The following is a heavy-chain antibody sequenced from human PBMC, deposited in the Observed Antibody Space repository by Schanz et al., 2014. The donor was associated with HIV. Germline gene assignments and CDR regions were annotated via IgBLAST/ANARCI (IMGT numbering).Heavy chain of an antibody. CDR3: AREWATVTTLGD. Sequence: QVQLVESGGGLVEPGGSLRLSCEASGFIFSDYYMSWIRQAPGKGLEWVSYISSSGSTIHYADSVKGRFTISRDNAKNSLYLQMNSLRAEDTAVYYCAREWATVTTLGDWGQGTLVTVSS. J-gene: IGHJ4*02. V-gene: IGHV3-11*01. CDR2: ISSSGSTI. CDR1: GFIFSDYY. D-gene: IGHD4-17*01.